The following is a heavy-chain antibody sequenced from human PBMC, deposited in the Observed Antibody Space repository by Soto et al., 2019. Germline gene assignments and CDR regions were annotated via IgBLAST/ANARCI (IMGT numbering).Heavy chain of an antibody. V-gene: IGHV4-31*03. CDR1: VVSISSGGYY. CDR2: IYYSGST. J-gene: IGHJ6*01. CDR3: ARDVKQLVRTYYYYGMEV. Sequence: SETLSLTCTFSVVSISSGGYYCSWIRQHPWKGLEWIGYIYYSGSTYYNPSLKSRVTISVDTSKNQFSLKLSSVTAADTAVYYRARDVKQLVRTYYYYGMEVWGQGTTVSVSS. D-gene: IGHD6-6*01.